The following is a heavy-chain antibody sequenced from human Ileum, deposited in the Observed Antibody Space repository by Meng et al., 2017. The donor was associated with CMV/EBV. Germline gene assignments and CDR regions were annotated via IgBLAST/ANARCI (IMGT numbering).Heavy chain of an antibody. CDR2: IHHRGKT. J-gene: IGHJ5*01. Sequence: LPCVVYGGSVSYYYWTWIRQSPGKGLEWIGEIHHRGKTDSDPSVRSRLTMSVDTSKSQFSLKLSSATAADTAVYYCAGFVWGLGFDPWGQGTLVTVSS. V-gene: IGHV4-34*01. CDR1: GGSVSYYY. CDR3: AGFVWGLGFDP. D-gene: IGHD7-27*01.